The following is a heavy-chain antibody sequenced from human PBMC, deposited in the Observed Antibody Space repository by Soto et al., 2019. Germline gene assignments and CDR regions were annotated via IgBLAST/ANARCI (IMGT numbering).Heavy chain of an antibody. CDR2: IIPIFGTA. Sequence: SVKVSCKASGGTFSSYAISWVRQAPGQGLDWMGGIIPIFGTANYAQKFQGRVTITADESTSTAYMELSSLRSEDTAVYYCAREPPEYCSSTSCYSPLDVWGQGTKVTVSS. V-gene: IGHV1-69*13. J-gene: IGHJ6*02. CDR1: GGTFSSYA. D-gene: IGHD2-2*01. CDR3: AREPPEYCSSTSCYSPLDV.